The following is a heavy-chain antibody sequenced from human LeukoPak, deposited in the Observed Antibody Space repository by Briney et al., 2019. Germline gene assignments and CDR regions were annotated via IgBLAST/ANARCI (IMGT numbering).Heavy chain of an antibody. J-gene: IGHJ3*01. D-gene: IGHD3-10*01. CDR3: ARESKKVTHDVFDF. Sequence: PGGSLKLSCAASGFAFSTYTMYWVRQAPGKGLEWLAYISSSGTTIYYADSVLGRFTISRDNAKYSLYLQMNSLRAEDTAVYYCARESKKVTHDVFDFWGQGTMVTVS. CDR1: GFAFSTYT. CDR2: ISSSGTTI. V-gene: IGHV3-48*01.